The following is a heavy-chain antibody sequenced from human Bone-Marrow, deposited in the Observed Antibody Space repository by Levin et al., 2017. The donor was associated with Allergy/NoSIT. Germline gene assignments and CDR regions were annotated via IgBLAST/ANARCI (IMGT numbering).Heavy chain of an antibody. Sequence: SQTLSLTCTVSGGSISSANWSWIRQPPGKGLEWIGYIYDTGNTNYNPSLTSRVTLSVDTSKNQFSLKLSSVTPADTAVYYCARFVWGSYRGFDYWGQGTLVTVSS. CDR1: GGSISSAN. CDR3: ARFVWGSYRGFDY. D-gene: IGHD3-16*02. J-gene: IGHJ4*02. V-gene: IGHV4-59*01. CDR2: IYDTGNT.